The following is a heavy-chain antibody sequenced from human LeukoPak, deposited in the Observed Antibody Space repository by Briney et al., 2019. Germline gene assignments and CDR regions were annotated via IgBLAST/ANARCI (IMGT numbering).Heavy chain of an antibody. CDR2: IGSYEGDT. V-gene: IGHV1-18*01. CDR1: TSY. J-gene: IGHJ5*01. Sequence: GASVKVSCTATSYISWVRQAPGQGLEWMGWIGSYEGDTYYAQKFQGRVTVTTDTSTSTAYMELRSLTSDDTAVYYCARDRGNFDDRSGSNRDFHSWGQGTLVPVSS. CDR3: ARDRGNFDDRSGSNRDFHS. D-gene: IGHD3-22*01.